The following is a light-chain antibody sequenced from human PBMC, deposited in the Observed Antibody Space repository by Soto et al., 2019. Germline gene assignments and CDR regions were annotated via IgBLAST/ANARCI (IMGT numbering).Light chain of an antibody. J-gene: IGKJ2*01. Sequence: EIVLTQSPATLSLSPGERATLSCRASQSVSFYLTWYQQKPGQAPRLLIYDASNRATGIPARFSGSGSGTDFTLTISNLEPEDFAVYYCQQRSAWPPGYTFGQGTKLEIK. V-gene: IGKV3-11*01. CDR3: QQRSAWPPGYT. CDR1: QSVSFY. CDR2: DAS.